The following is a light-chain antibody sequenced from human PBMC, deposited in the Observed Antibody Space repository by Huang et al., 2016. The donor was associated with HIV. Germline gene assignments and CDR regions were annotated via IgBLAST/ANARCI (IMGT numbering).Light chain of an antibody. Sequence: ETVLTQSPATLSVSPGERATLSCRDSQNIGNYLAWYQQKPGQTPRLLSYDTSNGATGVPARFSGSGSGTDFTLDISSLESEDFAVYYCQQRSNWPPTFGGGTKV. CDR1: QNIGNY. V-gene: IGKV3-11*01. CDR2: DTS. CDR3: QQRSNWPPT. J-gene: IGKJ4*01.